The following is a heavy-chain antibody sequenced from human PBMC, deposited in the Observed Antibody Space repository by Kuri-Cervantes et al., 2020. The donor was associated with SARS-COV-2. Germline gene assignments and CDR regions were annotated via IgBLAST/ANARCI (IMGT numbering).Heavy chain of an antibody. CDR3: ARLHLGADFEVDY. J-gene: IGHJ4*02. CDR1: GFTFSSYS. D-gene: IGHD3-3*01. Sequence: GGSLRLSCAASGFTFSSYSMNWVRQAPGKGLEWVSYISSSSSTIYYADSVKGRFTISRDNAKNSLYLQMNSLRAEDTAAYYCARLHLGADFEVDYWGQGTLVTVSS. V-gene: IGHV3-48*01. CDR2: ISSSSSTI.